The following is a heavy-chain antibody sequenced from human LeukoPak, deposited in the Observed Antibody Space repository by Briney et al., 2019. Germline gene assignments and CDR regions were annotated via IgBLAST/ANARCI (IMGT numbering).Heavy chain of an antibody. D-gene: IGHD3-9*01. V-gene: IGHV3-30*03. CDR3: ARWSYDILTGYSIDY. CDR1: GFSFSNYG. J-gene: IGHJ4*02. CDR2: ISYDGSNK. Sequence: PGGSLRLSCAASGFSFSNYGMHWVRQAPGKGLEWVAVISYDGSNKYYADSVKGRFTISRDNAKNSLYLQMNSLRAEDTAVYYCARWSYDILTGYSIDYWGQGTLVTVSS.